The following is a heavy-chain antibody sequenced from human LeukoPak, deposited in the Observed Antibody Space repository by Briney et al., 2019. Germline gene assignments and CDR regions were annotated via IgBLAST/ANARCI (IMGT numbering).Heavy chain of an antibody. Sequence: ASVKVSCKASGGTFSSYAISWVRQAPGQGLEWMGRIIPILGIANYAQKFQGRVTITADKSTSTAYMELGSLRSEDTAVYYCARVAYYYGSGSLGYWGQGTLVTVSS. CDR1: GGTFSSYA. CDR3: ARVAYYYGSGSLGY. V-gene: IGHV1-69*04. CDR2: IIPILGIA. D-gene: IGHD3-10*01. J-gene: IGHJ4*02.